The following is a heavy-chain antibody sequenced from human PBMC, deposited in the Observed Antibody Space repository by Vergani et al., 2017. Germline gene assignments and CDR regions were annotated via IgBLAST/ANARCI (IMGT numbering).Heavy chain of an antibody. J-gene: IGHJ3*02. V-gene: IGHV4-34*01. CDR2: INHSGST. CDR3: ARQFWVSQGVGAFET. CDR1: GGSFSGYY. D-gene: IGHD3-16*01. Sequence: QVQLQQWGAGLLKPSETLSLTCAVYGGSFSGYYWSWIRQPPGKGLEWMGEINHSGSTNYNPSLKSRVTISVDTSKNQFSLRLTTLTAADTAVYYCARQFWVSQGVGAFETWGRGTEVSVSS.